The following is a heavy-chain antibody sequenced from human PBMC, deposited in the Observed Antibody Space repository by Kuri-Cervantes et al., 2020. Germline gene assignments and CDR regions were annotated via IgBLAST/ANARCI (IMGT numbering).Heavy chain of an antibody. Sequence: GESLKISCAASGFTFSSYAMHWVRQAPGKGLEWVAVISYDGGNKYYADSVKGRFTISRDNAKNTVYLQMNSLRAEDTAVYYCARERGGDDAFDIWGLGTMVTVSS. CDR1: GFTFSSYA. CDR3: ARERGGDDAFDI. V-gene: IGHV3-30-3*01. D-gene: IGHD2-21*02. CDR2: ISYDGGNK. J-gene: IGHJ3*02.